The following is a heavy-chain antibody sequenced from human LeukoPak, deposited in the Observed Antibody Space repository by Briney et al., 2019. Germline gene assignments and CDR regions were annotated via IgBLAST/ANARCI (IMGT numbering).Heavy chain of an antibody. CDR2: ISGSGGST. J-gene: IGHJ4*02. D-gene: IGHD3-22*01. Sequence: PGGSLRLSCAASGFTFSSYAMSWVRQAPGKGPEWVSAISGSGGSTYYADSVKGRFTISRDNSKNTLYLQMNSLRAEDTAVYYCAKIMIVVVTKGAVDYWGQGTLVTVSS. V-gene: IGHV3-23*01. CDR1: GFTFSSYA. CDR3: AKIMIVVVTKGAVDY.